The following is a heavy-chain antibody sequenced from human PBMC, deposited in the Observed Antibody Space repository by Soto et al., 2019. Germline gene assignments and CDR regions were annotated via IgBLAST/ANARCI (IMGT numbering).Heavy chain of an antibody. CDR1: GFTFSRYW. CDR2: INSDESNT. V-gene: IGHV3-74*03. Sequence: PGGSLRLSCAASGFTFSRYWMHWVRQAPGRELEWVSRINSDESNTMYADSAKGRFTISRDNAKNTLYLQMDSLRADDTAVYYCTKGGTSTSYWGLFDYWGQGTLVTVSS. D-gene: IGHD7-27*01. J-gene: IGHJ4*02. CDR3: TKGGTSTSYWGLFDY.